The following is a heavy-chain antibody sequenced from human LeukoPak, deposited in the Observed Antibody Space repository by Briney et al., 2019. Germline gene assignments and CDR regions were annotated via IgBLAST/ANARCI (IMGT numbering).Heavy chain of an antibody. J-gene: IGHJ3*02. V-gene: IGHV3-48*01. CDR3: AREIVSGWWDAFDI. Sequence: PGGSLRLSCAASGFTFSGYSMNWVRQAPGKGREWVSYISSSISTIYYADSVKGRFTISRDNAKNSLYLQMNSLRAEDTAVYYCAREIVSGWWDAFDIWGQGTMVTVSS. CDR1: GFTFSGYS. CDR2: ISSSISTI. D-gene: IGHD6-19*01.